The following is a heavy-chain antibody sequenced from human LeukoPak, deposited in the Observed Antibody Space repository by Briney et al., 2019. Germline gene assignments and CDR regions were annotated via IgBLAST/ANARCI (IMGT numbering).Heavy chain of an antibody. CDR3: ARGSAMVKIPPDY. CDR1: GFTFSSYW. J-gene: IGHJ4*02. Sequence: GGSLRLSCAASGFTFSSYWMSWVRQAPGKGLEWVANIKQDGSEEYYVDSVKGRFTISRDNAKNSLYLQMNSLRAEDTAVYYCARGSAMVKIPPDYWGQGTLVTVSS. D-gene: IGHD5-18*01. CDR2: IKQDGSEE. V-gene: IGHV3-7*01.